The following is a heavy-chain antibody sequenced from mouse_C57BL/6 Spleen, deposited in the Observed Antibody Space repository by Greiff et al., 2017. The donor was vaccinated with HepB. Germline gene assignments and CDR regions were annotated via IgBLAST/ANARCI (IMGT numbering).Heavy chain of an antibody. CDR1: GLNIKDDY. J-gene: IGHJ3*01. Sequence: VQLQQSGAELVRPGASVKLSCTASGLNIKDDYMHWVKQRPEQGLEWIGGIDPENGDTEYASKFQGKATITADTSSNTAYLQLSSLTSEDTAVYYCTTLSYYSNSAWFAYWGQGTLVTVSA. V-gene: IGHV14-4*01. D-gene: IGHD2-5*01. CDR3: TTLSYYSNSAWFAY. CDR2: IDPENGDT.